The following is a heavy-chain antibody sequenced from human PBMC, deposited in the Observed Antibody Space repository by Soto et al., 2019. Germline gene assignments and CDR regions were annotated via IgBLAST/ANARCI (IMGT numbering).Heavy chain of an antibody. CDR3: ARTFDTITYYFDY. CDR2: ISFDGNII. D-gene: IGHD3-9*01. CDR1: EFSFSSYA. V-gene: IGHV3-30*16. Sequence: GGSLRLSCAASEFSFSSYAMHWIRQAPGRGLEWVAVISFDGNIIQYADSVKGRFIISRDNSKNTLYLQMNSLRGEDTAVYYCARTFDTITYYFDYWGQGTLVTVSS. J-gene: IGHJ4*02.